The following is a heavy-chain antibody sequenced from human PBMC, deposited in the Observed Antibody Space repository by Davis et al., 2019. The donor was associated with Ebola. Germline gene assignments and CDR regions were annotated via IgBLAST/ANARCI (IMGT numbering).Heavy chain of an antibody. CDR2: ISSRSSYI. CDR1: GFTFSSYS. CDR3: ASQLARYSSSGMDV. Sequence: GESLKISCAASGFTFSSYSMNWVRQAPGKGLEWVSSISSRSSYIHYADSVKGRFTISRDNAKNSLYLQMNSLRAEDTAVYYCASQLARYSSSGMDVWGQGTTVTVSS. J-gene: IGHJ6*02. V-gene: IGHV3-21*01. D-gene: IGHD6-13*01.